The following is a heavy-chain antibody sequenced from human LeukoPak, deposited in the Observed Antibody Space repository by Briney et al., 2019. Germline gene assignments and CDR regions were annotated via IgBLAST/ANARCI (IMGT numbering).Heavy chain of an antibody. CDR2: IYHSGST. J-gene: IGHJ5*02. V-gene: IGHV4-30-2*01. D-gene: IGHD2-2*02. Sequence: PSETLSLTCAVSGGSISSGGYSWSWIRQPPGKGLEWIGYIYHSGSTHYNPSLKSRVTISVDRSKNQFSLKLSSVTAADTAVYYCARGKYQLLYTAKGTHNWFDPWGQGTLVTVSS. CDR3: ARGKYQLLYTAKGTHNWFDP. CDR1: GGSISSGGYS.